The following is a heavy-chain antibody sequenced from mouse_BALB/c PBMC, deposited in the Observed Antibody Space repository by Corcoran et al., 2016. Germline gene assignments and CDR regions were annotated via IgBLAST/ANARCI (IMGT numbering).Heavy chain of an antibody. Sequence: EIQLQQTGPELVKPGASVKISCKASGYSFTDYIMLWVKQSHGKSLEWIGNINPYYGSTSYNLKFKGKATLTVDKSSSTAYMQLNSLTSEDSAVYYCARYGNYAMDYWGQGTSFTVSS. CDR3: ARYGNYAMDY. CDR1: GYSFTDYI. J-gene: IGHJ4*01. D-gene: IGHD2-1*01. V-gene: IGHV1-39*01. CDR2: INPYYGST.